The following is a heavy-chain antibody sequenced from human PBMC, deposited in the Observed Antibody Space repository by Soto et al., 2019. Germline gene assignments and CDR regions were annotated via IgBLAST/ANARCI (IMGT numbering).Heavy chain of an antibody. D-gene: IGHD6-19*01. V-gene: IGHV4-61*08. CDR2: NYYSGTT. CDR1: GGSISSGGYY. Sequence: SETLSLTCTVSGGSISSGGYYWTWIRQHPGKGLEWIGYNYYSGTTNYNPSLKSRVTISVDTSKNQFSLKMNSVTAADTAVYYCARQGRGAAVTVDSWGQGTLVTVSS. J-gene: IGHJ4*02. CDR3: ARQGRGAAVTVDS.